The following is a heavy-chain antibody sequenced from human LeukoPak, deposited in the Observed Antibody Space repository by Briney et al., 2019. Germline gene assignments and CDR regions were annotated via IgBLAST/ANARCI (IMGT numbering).Heavy chain of an antibody. V-gene: IGHV4-59*01. D-gene: IGHD6-13*01. J-gene: IGHJ4*02. CDR2: IYYSGST. Sequence: SETLSLTCTVSGGSISSYYWSWIRQPPGKGLEWIGYIYYSGSTNYNPSLKSRVTISVDTSKNQFSLKLSSVTAADTAVYYCARGPRILTYSSPTRFDYWAREPWSPSPQ. CDR3: ARGPRILTYSSPTRFDY. CDR1: GGSISSYY.